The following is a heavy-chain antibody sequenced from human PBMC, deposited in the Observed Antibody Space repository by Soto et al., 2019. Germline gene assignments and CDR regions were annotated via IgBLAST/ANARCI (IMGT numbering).Heavy chain of an antibody. CDR1: GFTFSSYG. CDR3: ARDLLPQAGYGMDV. D-gene: IGHD2-15*01. CDR2: IWYDGSNK. V-gene: IGHV3-33*01. J-gene: IGHJ6*02. Sequence: GGSLRLSCAASGFTFSSYGMHWVRQAPGKGLEWVAVIWYDGSNKYYADSVKGRFTISRDNSKNTLYLQMNSLRAEDTAVYYCARDLLPQAGYGMDVWGQGTTVPVSS.